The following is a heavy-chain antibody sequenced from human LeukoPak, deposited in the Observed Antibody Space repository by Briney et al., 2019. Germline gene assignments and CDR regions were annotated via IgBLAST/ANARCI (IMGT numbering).Heavy chain of an antibody. CDR1: GFTFSSYS. Sequence: AGGSLRLSCAASGFTFSSYSVNWVRQAPGKGLEWVSSISSSSSYIYYADSVKGRFTISRDNAKNSLYLQMNSLRAEDTAVYYCARAWDYGDYDGNAFDIWGQGTMVTVSS. V-gene: IGHV3-21*01. D-gene: IGHD4-17*01. J-gene: IGHJ3*02. CDR2: ISSSSSYI. CDR3: ARAWDYGDYDGNAFDI.